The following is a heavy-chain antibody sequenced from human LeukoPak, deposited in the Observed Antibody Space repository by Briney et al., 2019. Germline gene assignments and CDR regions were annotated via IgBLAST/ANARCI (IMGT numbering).Heavy chain of an antibody. V-gene: IGHV1-24*01. CDR3: PTGYYDSSGYPY. D-gene: IGHD3-22*01. CDR2: LDPEDGET. J-gene: IGHJ4*02. CDR1: AYTLTELS. Sequence: ASGKLSWKVSAYTLTELSTHWVRQPAEKGLEWNGGLDPEDGETSYAQKCQGRVTMTEDTSTDIAYMELSSLRSEDTAVYYCPTGYYDSSGYPYWGQGTLVTVSS.